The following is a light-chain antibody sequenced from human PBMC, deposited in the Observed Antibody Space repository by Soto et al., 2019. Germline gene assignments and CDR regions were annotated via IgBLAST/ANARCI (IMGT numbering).Light chain of an antibody. Sequence: DIQMTQSPSSLSASVGDRVTITCQASQDITNSLNWYQQKPGKAPKLLICDASNLETVVPSRFGGSGCGTDFTFSISSLQPDDIATYYCQQNNGLPTFGGGTKVEIK. V-gene: IGKV1-33*01. CDR3: QQNNGLPT. J-gene: IGKJ4*01. CDR2: DAS. CDR1: QDITNS.